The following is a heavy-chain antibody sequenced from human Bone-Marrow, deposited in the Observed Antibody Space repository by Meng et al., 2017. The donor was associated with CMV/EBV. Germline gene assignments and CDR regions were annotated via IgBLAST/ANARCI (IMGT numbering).Heavy chain of an antibody. CDR1: GYTFTSYA. Sequence: ASVKVSCKASGYTFTSYAMHWVRQAPGQRLEWMGWSNAGNGNTKYSQEFQGRVTITRDTSASTAYMELSSLRSEDTAVYYCARDRAHYYDSSGYYSDGNWFDPWGQGTLVTVSS. CDR2: SNAGNGNT. D-gene: IGHD3-22*01. V-gene: IGHV1-3*02. J-gene: IGHJ5*02. CDR3: ARDRAHYYDSSGYYSDGNWFDP.